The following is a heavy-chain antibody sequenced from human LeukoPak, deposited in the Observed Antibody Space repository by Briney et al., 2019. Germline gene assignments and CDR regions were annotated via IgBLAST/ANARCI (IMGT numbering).Heavy chain of an antibody. CDR3: ARSSTSCYFVSCPPDY. D-gene: IGHD2-2*01. CDR2: INPSGGST. V-gene: IGHV1-46*01. J-gene: IGHJ4*02. Sequence: ASVKVSCKASGYTFTSFYMHWVRQAPGQGLEWMGSINPSGGSTTYAQNFQGRVTMTRDTSTSTVYMELSSLRSEDTAVYYCARSSTSCYFVSCPPDYWGQGTLVTVSS. CDR1: GYTFTSFY.